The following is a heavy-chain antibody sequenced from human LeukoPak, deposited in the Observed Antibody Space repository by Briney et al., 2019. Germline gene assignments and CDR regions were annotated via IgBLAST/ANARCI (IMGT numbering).Heavy chain of an antibody. V-gene: IGHV3-20*04. CDR2: INWNGGST. D-gene: IGHD1-1*01. CDR3: ARGAAGTTFDY. CDR1: GFKFDDYG. J-gene: IGHJ4*02. Sequence: GGSLRLSCAASGFKFDDYGMSWVRRAPGKGLEWVSGINWNGGSTDYADSVKGRFTISRDNAKNSLYLQMISLRAEDTALYYCARGAAGTTFDYWGQGTLVTVSS.